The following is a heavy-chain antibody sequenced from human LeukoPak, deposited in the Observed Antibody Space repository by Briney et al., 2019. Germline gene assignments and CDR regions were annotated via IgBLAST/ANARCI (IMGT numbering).Heavy chain of an antibody. Sequence: PSQTLSLTCTVSGGSISSGGYYWSWIRQHPGKGLKWIGYIYYIVSTYYNPSLKCRVTISVDTFKNQFSFKLSSVTAADTAVYYCARGGNTYYDFWSGYYYPLDYWGQGTLVTVSS. CDR3: ARGGNTYYDFWSGYYYPLDY. J-gene: IGHJ4*02. D-gene: IGHD3-3*01. CDR1: GGSISSGGYY. V-gene: IGHV4-31*03. CDR2: IYYIVST.